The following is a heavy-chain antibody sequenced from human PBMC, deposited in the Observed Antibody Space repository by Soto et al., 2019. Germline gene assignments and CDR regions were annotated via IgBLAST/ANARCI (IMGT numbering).Heavy chain of an antibody. CDR1: RWSSSGYN. D-gene: IGHD2-2*03. CDR2: INHSGST. V-gene: IGHV4-34*01. CDR3: ARVDSRFDP. Sequence: EPRAVTGGVSRWSSSGYNWNWIRQPQGKGLEWIGEINHSGSTNYNQSLKSRVTISVDTSKNQFSLKLSSVTAADTAVYYCARVDSRFDPWGRGRLVSVS. J-gene: IGHJ5*02.